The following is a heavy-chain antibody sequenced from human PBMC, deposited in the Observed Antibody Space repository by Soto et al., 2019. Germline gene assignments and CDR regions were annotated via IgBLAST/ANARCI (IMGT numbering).Heavy chain of an antibody. Sequence: GGSLRLSCAASGFTFRNYNMNWVRQAPGKGLEWVSVLHSGGDTYYANSVKGRFTISRHDSTNTLFLQMNSLTPEDTAVYYCARDGPYYYASRMDVWGQGTTVTVSS. D-gene: IGHD3-10*01. CDR3: ARDGPYYYASRMDV. CDR1: GFTFRNYN. CDR2: LHSGGDT. J-gene: IGHJ6*02. V-gene: IGHV3-53*04.